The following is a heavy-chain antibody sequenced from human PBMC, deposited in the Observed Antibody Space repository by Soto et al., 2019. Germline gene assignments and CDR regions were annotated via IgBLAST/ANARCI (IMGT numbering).Heavy chain of an antibody. J-gene: IGHJ3*02. CDR1: GGTFSSYT. CDR3: ARAYYYDSKAGAFDI. Sequence: SVKVSCKASGGTFSSYTTSWVRQAPGQGLEWMGRIIPILGIANYAQKFQGRVTITADKSTSTAHMELSSLRSEDTAVYYCARAYYYDSKAGAFDIWGQGTMVTVSS. CDR2: IIPILGIA. D-gene: IGHD3-22*01. V-gene: IGHV1-69*02.